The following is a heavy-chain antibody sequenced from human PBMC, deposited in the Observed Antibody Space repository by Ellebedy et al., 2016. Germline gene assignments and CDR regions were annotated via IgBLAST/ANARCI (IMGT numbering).Heavy chain of an antibody. CDR2: ITGSGVST. V-gene: IGHV3-23*01. J-gene: IGHJ4*02. CDR3: AKGSTYYYFDY. D-gene: IGHD2-21*01. Sequence: GESLKISXAVSGLPFSTFFMSWVRQAPGKGLEWVSAITGSGVSTYYADSAKGRFTISRDNSENTLYLQMNSLRADDTAMYYCAKGSTYYYFDYWGQGIQVTVSS. CDR1: GLPFSTFF.